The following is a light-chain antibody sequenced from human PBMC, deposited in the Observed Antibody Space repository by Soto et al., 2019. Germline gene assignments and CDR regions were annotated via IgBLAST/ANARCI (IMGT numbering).Light chain of an antibody. V-gene: IGKV1-33*01. CDR3: KQYDILPIT. Sequence: DIQMTQSPSSLFASVGDRVTITCQATQDINIYLNWYQQKPGKAPNLLIYDASNLEIGVPSRFSGSGSGKHFTFTISSLQTEDIGTYYCKQYDILPITFGRGTGLEIK. CDR1: QDINIY. J-gene: IGKJ5*01. CDR2: DAS.